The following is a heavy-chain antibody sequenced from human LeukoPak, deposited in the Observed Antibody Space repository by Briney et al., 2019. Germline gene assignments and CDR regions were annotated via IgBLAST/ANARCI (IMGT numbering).Heavy chain of an antibody. V-gene: IGHV1-69*04. CDR3: ARGYCSGGSCYYFDY. J-gene: IGHJ4*02. D-gene: IGHD2-15*01. CDR1: GGTFSSYA. Sequence: ASVKVSCKASGGTFSSYAISWVRQAPGQGLEWMGRIIPIPGIANYAQKFQGRVTITADKSTSTAYMELSSLRSEDTAVYYCARGYCSGGSCYYFDYWGQGTLVTVSS. CDR2: IIPIPGIA.